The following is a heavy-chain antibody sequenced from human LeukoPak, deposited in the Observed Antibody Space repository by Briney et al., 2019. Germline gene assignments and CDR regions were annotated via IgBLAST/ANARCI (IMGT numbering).Heavy chain of an antibody. CDR2: ISYDGSHK. Sequence: GGSLRLSCAASGFTFSSYGMHWVRQAPGKGLEWVAVISYDGSHKYYADSVKGRFTISRDNSKNTLYLQMSSLRAEDTAMYYCAKDQLLGGSYTFDYWGQGTLVTVSS. J-gene: IGHJ4*02. V-gene: IGHV3-30*18. CDR1: GFTFSSYG. CDR3: AKDQLLGGSYTFDY. D-gene: IGHD1-26*01.